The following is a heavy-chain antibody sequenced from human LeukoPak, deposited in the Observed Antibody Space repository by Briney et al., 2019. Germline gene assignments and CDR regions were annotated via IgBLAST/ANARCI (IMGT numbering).Heavy chain of an antibody. D-gene: IGHD3-22*01. CDR2: IYYSGST. CDR1: GGSISSSTYY. V-gene: IGHV4-39*01. CDR3: ARVYYYDSSGLFDY. J-gene: IGHJ4*02. Sequence: SETLSLTCTVSGGSISSSTYYWGWIRQPPGKGLEWIGSIYYSGSTYYNPSLKSRVTISIGTAQTQFSLKLSSVTAADTAVYYCARVYYYDSSGLFDYWGQGTLVTVSS.